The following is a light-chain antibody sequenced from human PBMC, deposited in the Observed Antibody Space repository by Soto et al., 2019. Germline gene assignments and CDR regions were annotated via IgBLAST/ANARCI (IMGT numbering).Light chain of an antibody. J-gene: IGKJ4*01. CDR1: QSVSSSY. Sequence: EIVLTQSPGTLSLSPGERATLSCRASQSVSSSYLAWYQQKPGQAPRLLIYGASSRATGIPDRFSSSGSRTDFTLTISRLEPEDFAVYYCKQYDNSPLTFGGGTKVEIK. CDR3: KQYDNSPLT. CDR2: GAS. V-gene: IGKV3-20*01.